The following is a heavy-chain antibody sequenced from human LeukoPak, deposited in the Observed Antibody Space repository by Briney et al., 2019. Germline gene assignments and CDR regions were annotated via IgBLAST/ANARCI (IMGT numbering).Heavy chain of an antibody. CDR3: ARGSGVRGGDWELFDY. Sequence: GGSLRLSCAASGFTFSSYSMNWVRQAPGKGLEWVSSISSSSSYIYYADSVKGRFTISRDNAKNSLYLQMNGLRAEDTAVYYCARGSGVRGGDWELFDYWGQGTLVTVSS. V-gene: IGHV3-21*01. D-gene: IGHD2-21*02. J-gene: IGHJ4*02. CDR2: ISSSSSYI. CDR1: GFTFSSYS.